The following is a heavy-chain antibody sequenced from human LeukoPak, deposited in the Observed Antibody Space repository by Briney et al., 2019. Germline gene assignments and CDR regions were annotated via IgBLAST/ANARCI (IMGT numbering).Heavy chain of an antibody. J-gene: IGHJ4*02. CDR2: ISYDGSNK. CDR3: ARTNWYTDY. Sequence: PGGSLRLSCAASGFTFSSYAMHWVRQAPGKGLEWVAVISYDGSNKYYADSVKGRFTISRDNSKNTLYLQMNSLRAEDTAVYYCARTNWYTDYWGQGTLVTVSS. D-gene: IGHD1/OR15-1a*01. CDR1: GFTFSSYA. V-gene: IGHV3-30*04.